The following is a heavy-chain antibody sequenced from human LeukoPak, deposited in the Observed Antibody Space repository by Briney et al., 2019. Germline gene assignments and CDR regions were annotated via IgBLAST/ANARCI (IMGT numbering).Heavy chain of an antibody. J-gene: IGHJ4*02. V-gene: IGHV3-23*01. Sequence: PGGALRLSCAASGCTFSSYAMSWVRQAPGKGLEWVSAISGSGGSTYYAGSVKGRFTISRDNSKNTLYLQMSSLRAEDTAVSYCAKEAYYDSRVDYCGQGTLVTVSS. CDR1: GCTFSSYA. CDR3: AKEAYYDSRVDY. CDR2: ISGSGGST. D-gene: IGHD3-22*01.